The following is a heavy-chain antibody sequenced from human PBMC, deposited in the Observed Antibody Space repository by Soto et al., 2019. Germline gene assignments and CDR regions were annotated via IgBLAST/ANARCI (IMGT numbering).Heavy chain of an antibody. Sequence: QVQLVQSGAEVKKPGSSVKVSCKASGGTFSSYAISWVRQAPGQGLEWMGGIIPIFGTANYAQKFQGRVTITADESTSTAYMELSGLRSEATAVYYCARDRAKHSSSWYWFDPWGQGTLVTVSS. CDR1: GGTFSSYA. CDR2: IIPIFGTA. J-gene: IGHJ5*02. CDR3: ARDRAKHSSSWYWFDP. D-gene: IGHD6-13*01. V-gene: IGHV1-69*01.